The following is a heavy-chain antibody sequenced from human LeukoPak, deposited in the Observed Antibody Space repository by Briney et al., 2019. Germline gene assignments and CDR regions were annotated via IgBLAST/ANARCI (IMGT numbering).Heavy chain of an antibody. D-gene: IGHD3-22*01. V-gene: IGHV3-66*01. Sequence: TGGSLRLSCAASGFTVSSNYMSWVRQAPGKGLEWVSVIYSGGSTYYADSVKGRFTISRDNSKNTLYLQMNSLRAEDTAVYYCARAPPYDSSSYYYYGMDVWGQGTTVTVSS. CDR3: ARAPPYDSSSYYYYGMDV. J-gene: IGHJ6*02. CDR1: GFTVSSNY. CDR2: IYSGGST.